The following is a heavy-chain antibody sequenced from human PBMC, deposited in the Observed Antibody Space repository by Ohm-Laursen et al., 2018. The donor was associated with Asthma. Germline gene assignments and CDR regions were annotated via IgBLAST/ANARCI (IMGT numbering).Heavy chain of an antibody. CDR3: ARGDIVVVPAAIEYYYYGMDV. CDR1: GFTFSSYS. Sequence: SLRLSCAASGFTFSSYSMNWVRQAPGKGLEWVSSISSSSSYIYYADSVKGRFTISRDNAKNSLYLQMNSLRAEDTAVYYCARGDIVVVPAAIEYYYYGMDVWGQGTTVTVSS. CDR2: ISSSSSYI. V-gene: IGHV3-21*01. D-gene: IGHD2-2*01. J-gene: IGHJ6*02.